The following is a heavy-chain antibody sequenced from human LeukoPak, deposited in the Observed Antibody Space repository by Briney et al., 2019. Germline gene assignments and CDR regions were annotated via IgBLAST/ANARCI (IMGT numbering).Heavy chain of an antibody. CDR3: ARGSFYYDFWSGYVRPYYFDY. Sequence: PETLSLTCAVYSGSFSGYYWSWIRQPPGKGLEWIGEINHSGSTNYNPSLKSRVIISVDTSKNQFSLKLSSVTAADTAVYYCARGSFYYDFWSGYVRPYYFDYWGQGTLVTVSS. D-gene: IGHD3-3*01. CDR2: INHSGST. J-gene: IGHJ4*02. V-gene: IGHV4-34*01. CDR1: SGSFSGYY.